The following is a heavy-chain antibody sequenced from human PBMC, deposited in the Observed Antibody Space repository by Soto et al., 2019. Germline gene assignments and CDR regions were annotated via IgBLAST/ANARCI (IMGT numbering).Heavy chain of an antibody. V-gene: IGHV1-58*02. Sequence: GASVKVSCKASGFTFTSSAMQWVRQARGQRLEWVGWIVVGSGNTNYAQKFQERVTITRDMSTSTAYMELSSLRSEDTAVYYCAADARLDYYGSGSYKYYMDVWGKGTTVTVSS. D-gene: IGHD3-10*01. J-gene: IGHJ6*03. CDR2: IVVGSGNT. CDR1: GFTFTSSA. CDR3: AADARLDYYGSGSYKYYMDV.